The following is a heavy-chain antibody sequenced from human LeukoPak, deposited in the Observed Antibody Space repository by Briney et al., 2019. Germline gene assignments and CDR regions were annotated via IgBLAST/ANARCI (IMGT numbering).Heavy chain of an antibody. CDR1: GGSISSSSYY. V-gene: IGHV4-39*07. CDR2: IYYSGST. D-gene: IGHD1-14*01. Sequence: TSETLSLTCTVSGGSISSSSYYWGWIRQPPGKGLEWIGSIYYSGSTYYNPSLKSRVTISVDTSKNQFSLKLSSVTAADTAVYYCAEGYYRNHHWFDPWGQGTLVTVSS. J-gene: IGHJ5*02. CDR3: AEGYYRNHHWFDP.